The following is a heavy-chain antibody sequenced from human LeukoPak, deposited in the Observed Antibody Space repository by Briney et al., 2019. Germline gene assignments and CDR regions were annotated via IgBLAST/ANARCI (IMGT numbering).Heavy chain of an antibody. J-gene: IGHJ4*02. V-gene: IGHV3-30*18. Sequence: GRSLRLSCAASGFTFSSYGMHWVRQAPGKGLEWVAVISYDGSNKYYADSVKGRFTISRDNSKNTLYLQMNSLRAEDTAVYYCAKDVSSIALRYWAQGTLVTVSS. CDR2: ISYDGSNK. CDR3: AKDVSSIALRY. CDR1: GFTFSSYG. D-gene: IGHD6-6*01.